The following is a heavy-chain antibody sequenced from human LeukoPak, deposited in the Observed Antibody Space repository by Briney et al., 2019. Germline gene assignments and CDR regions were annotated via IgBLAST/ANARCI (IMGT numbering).Heavy chain of an antibody. CDR1: GGSISSSSYY. J-gene: IGHJ4*02. Sequence: SETLSLTCTVSGGSISSSSYYWGWIRQPPGKGLEWIGSIYYSGSTYYNPSLKSRVTISVDTSKNQFSLKLSSVTAADTAVYYRARKYSGSYRPIDYWGQGTLVTVSS. CDR3: ARKYSGSYRPIDY. CDR2: IYYSGST. V-gene: IGHV4-39*01. D-gene: IGHD1-26*01.